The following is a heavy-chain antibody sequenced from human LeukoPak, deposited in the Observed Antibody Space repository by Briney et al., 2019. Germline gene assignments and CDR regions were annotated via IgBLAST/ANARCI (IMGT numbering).Heavy chain of an antibody. Sequence: PSETLSLTCAVYGGSFSGYYWSWIRQPPGKGLEWIGETNHSGSTNYNPSLKSRVTISVDTSKNQFSLKLSSVTAADTAVYYCARRRTYYYGSGSYDPWGQGTLVTVSS. CDR1: GGSFSGYY. CDR3: ARRRTYYYGSGSYDP. V-gene: IGHV4-34*01. CDR2: TNHSGST. J-gene: IGHJ5*02. D-gene: IGHD3-10*01.